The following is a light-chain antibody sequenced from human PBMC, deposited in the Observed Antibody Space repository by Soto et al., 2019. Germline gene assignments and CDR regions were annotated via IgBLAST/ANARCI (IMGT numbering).Light chain of an antibody. CDR1: QAIRTS. J-gene: IGKJ3*01. CDR3: QHYHNLPPFT. V-gene: IGKV1-33*01. Sequence: DIPMTQSPSSLSASVGARVSITCQASQAIRTSLGWFQQKPGRAPKLLIYGASYLETGVPSRFRGSECGTDFTLIISSLQPEDTARDYCQHYHNLPPFTFGPGTRVDVK. CDR2: GAS.